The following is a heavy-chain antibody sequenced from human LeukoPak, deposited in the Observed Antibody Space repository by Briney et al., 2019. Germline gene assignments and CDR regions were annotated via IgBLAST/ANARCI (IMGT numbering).Heavy chain of an antibody. CDR2: IYYSGST. V-gene: IGHV4-59*01. CDR3: ARDKSGPTAHYDVFDI. CDR1: GGSISNNY. J-gene: IGHJ3*02. D-gene: IGHD4/OR15-4a*01. Sequence: SGTLSLTCTVSGGSISNNYWNWHWIRQPQGRGLEGIGYIYYSGSTNYNPSLRSRVTIAVDKSNNQVSLKLSSVTAADTAMYYCARDKSGPTAHYDVFDIWGQGTMVTVSS.